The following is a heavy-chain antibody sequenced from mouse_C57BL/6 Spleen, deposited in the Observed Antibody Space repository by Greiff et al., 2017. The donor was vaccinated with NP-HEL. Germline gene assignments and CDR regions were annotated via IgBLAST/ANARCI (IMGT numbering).Heavy chain of an antibody. V-gene: IGHV5-17*01. CDR2: ISSGSSTI. CDR1: GFTFSDYG. CDR3: ARELGQGIFDY. J-gene: IGHJ2*01. D-gene: IGHD4-1*01. Sequence: EVKVVESGGGLVKPGGSLKLSCAASGFTFSDYGMHWVRQAPEKGLEWVAYISSGSSTIYYADTVKGRFTISRDNAKNTLFLQMTSLRSEDTAMYYCARELGQGIFDYWGQGTTLTVSS.